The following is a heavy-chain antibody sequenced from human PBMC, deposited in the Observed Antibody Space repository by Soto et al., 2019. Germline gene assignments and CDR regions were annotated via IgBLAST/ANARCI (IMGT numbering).Heavy chain of an antibody. CDR1: GYMFTSYF. Sequence: QGHLVQSGAEVKRPGASVRVSCESSGYMFTSYFIHWVRQATGQGLEWVGVINPSDGTTTYAQKGQARITMTRETSTTTVDMELSSLGSEDTAVYYCARDKDSSSRPRAEFDYWGHVTLITVSS. CDR2: INPSDGTT. CDR3: ARDKDSSSRPRAEFDY. J-gene: IGHJ4*01. D-gene: IGHD6-13*01. V-gene: IGHV1-46*01.